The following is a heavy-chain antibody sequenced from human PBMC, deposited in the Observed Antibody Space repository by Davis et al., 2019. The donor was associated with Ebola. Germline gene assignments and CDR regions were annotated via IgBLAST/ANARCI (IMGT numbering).Heavy chain of an antibody. CDR1: GFTFSSYD. CDR2: IGTAGDT. D-gene: IGHD3-3*01. Sequence: ESLIIPCAASGFTFSSYDMPWVRHATVKVLDWVSAIGTAGDTYYPGSVQGRFTISRENAKNSLYLQMNSLRAEDSAVYYCARGDYDFWSGYPRGGVGYWGQGTLVTVSS. CDR3: ARGDYDFWSGYPRGGVGY. V-gene: IGHV3-13*01. J-gene: IGHJ4*02.